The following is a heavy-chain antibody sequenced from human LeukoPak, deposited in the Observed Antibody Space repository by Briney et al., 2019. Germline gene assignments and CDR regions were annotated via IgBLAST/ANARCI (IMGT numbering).Heavy chain of an antibody. J-gene: IGHJ6*03. CDR1: GFNFSDYY. CDR2: MSSRSGII. D-gene: IGHD2-2*01. CDR3: ARKYCSSTSCYFTNMDV. Sequence: GGSLRLSCVASGFNFSDYYMNWIRQSPGKGLEWISYMSSRSGIIYYADSVKGRFTISRDNARNSLYLQMSSLRAEDTAVYYCARKYCSSTSCYFTNMDVWGKGTTVTVSS. V-gene: IGHV3-11*04.